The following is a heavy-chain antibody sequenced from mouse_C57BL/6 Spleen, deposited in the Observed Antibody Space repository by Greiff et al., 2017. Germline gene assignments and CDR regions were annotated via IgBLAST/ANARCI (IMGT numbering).Heavy chain of an antibody. CDR3: ARGNYYGSSYSYFDY. V-gene: IGHV1-50*01. J-gene: IGHJ2*01. CDR1: GYTFTSYW. D-gene: IGHD1-1*01. CDR2: IDPSDSYT. Sequence: QVQLQQPGAELVKPGASVKLSCKASGYTFTSYWMQWVKQRPGQGLEWIGEIDPSDSYTNYNQKFKGKATLTVDTSSSTAYMQLSSLTSEDSAVXYCARGNYYGSSYSYFDYWGQGTTLTVSS.